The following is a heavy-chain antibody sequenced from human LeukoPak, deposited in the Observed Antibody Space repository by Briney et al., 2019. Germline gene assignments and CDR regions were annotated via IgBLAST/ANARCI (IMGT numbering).Heavy chain of an antibody. Sequence: ASVKVSCKASGYTFTSYGISWVRQAPGQGLEWMGWISAYNGNTNYAQKLQGRVTMTTDTSTSTAYMELSSLRSEDTAVYYCARVSGSSSSWGYMDVWGKGTTVTVSS. CDR1: GYTFTSYG. CDR3: ARVSGSSSSWGYMDV. J-gene: IGHJ6*03. D-gene: IGHD6-6*01. V-gene: IGHV1-18*01. CDR2: ISAYNGNT.